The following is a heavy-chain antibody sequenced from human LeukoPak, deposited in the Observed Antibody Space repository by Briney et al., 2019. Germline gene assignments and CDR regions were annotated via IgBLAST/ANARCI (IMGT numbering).Heavy chain of an antibody. CDR3: ARGPSGYDAFDI. J-gene: IGHJ3*02. CDR1: GYTFTSYG. D-gene: IGHD5-12*01. Sequence: ASVKVSCKASGYTFTSYGISWVRQAPGQGLEWMGWISAYNGNTNYAQKLQGRVTMTTDTSTSTAYMELSSLRSEDTAVYYCARGPSGYDAFDIWGQGTMVTVSS. CDR2: ISAYNGNT. V-gene: IGHV1-18*01.